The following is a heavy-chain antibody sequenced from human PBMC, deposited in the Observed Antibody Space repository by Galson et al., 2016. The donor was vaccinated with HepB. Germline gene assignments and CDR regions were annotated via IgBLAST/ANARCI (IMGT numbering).Heavy chain of an antibody. CDR2: INGGNGNT. D-gene: IGHD2-2*01. CDR1: GYTFTNFP. CDR3: ARGPSRDPCSGSTCYEGNYYYYGMDV. J-gene: IGHJ6*02. V-gene: IGHV1-3*01. Sequence: SVKVSCKASGYTFTNFPIHWVRQAPGQRLEWMGWINGGNGNTEYSRKFQGRVTITRDTSASTAYMELISLRSEDSAVYYCARGPSRDPCSGSTCYEGNYYYYGMDVWGQGTTVTVSS.